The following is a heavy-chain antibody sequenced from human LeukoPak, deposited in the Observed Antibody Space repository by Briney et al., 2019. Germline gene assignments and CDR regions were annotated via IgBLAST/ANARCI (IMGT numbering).Heavy chain of an antibody. CDR2: ISGSGGST. CDR1: GFTFSSYG. D-gene: IGHD2-15*01. CDR3: ARGGVASPFS. V-gene: IGHV3-23*01. J-gene: IGHJ5*02. Sequence: GGTLRLSCAASGFTFSSYGMRWVRQAPGKGLEWVSGISGSGGSTYYADSVKGRFTISRDNSKNTLFLQMNSLRAEDTAVYYCARGGVASPFSWGQGTLVTVSS.